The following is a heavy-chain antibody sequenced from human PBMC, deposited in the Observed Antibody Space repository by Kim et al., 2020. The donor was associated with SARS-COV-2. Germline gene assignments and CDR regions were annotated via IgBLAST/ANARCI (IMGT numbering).Heavy chain of an antibody. Sequence: GGSLRLSCAASGFMFSSYAMSWVRQAPGKGLEWVSVIYSGGSTYYADSVKGRFTISRDNSKNTLYLQMNSLRAEDTAVYYCAKDHMVRGEGYYFDYWGQGTLVTVSS. D-gene: IGHD3-10*01. V-gene: IGHV3-23*03. J-gene: IGHJ4*02. CDR1: GFMFSSYA. CDR2: IYSGGST. CDR3: AKDHMVRGEGYYFDY.